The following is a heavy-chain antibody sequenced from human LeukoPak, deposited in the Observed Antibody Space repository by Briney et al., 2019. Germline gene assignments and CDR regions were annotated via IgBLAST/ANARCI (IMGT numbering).Heavy chain of an antibody. Sequence: SKTLSLTCAVYGGSFSGYYWGWIRQPPGKGLEWIGEINHSGSTNYNPSLKSRVTISVDTSKNQFSLKLSSVTAADTAVYYCARGRNYYDSGGYSDYWGQGTLVTVSS. CDR2: INHSGST. V-gene: IGHV4-34*01. D-gene: IGHD3-22*01. CDR3: ARGRNYYDSGGYSDY. CDR1: GGSFSGYY. J-gene: IGHJ4*02.